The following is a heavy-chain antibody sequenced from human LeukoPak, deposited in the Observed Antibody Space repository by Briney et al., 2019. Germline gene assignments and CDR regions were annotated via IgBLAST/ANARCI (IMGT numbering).Heavy chain of an antibody. V-gene: IGHV4-59*01. CDR2: IYYNGST. CDR3: VNTEPGIAAAGANWFDP. J-gene: IGHJ5*02. Sequence: SETLSLTCTVPGGSISSYYWSWIRQPPGKGLEWIGYIYYNGSTNYNPSLKSRVTISVYTSKNQFSLKLSSVTAADTAVYYCVNTEPGIAAAGANWFDPWGQGTLVTVSS. CDR1: GGSISSYY. D-gene: IGHD6-13*01.